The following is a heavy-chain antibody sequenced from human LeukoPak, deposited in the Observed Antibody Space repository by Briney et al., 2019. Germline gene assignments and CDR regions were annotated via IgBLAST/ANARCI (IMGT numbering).Heavy chain of an antibody. V-gene: IGHV1-8*01. CDR2: MYPNSGNT. CDR3: ARSNYYGSRPFDY. D-gene: IGHD3-10*01. J-gene: IGHJ4*02. Sequence: ASVKVSCKASGYTFTSYDINWVRQATGQGLAWMGWMYPNSGNTGYVQKFQGRVTMTMNTSIISAYMELSSLRSEDTAVYYCARSNYYGSRPFDYWGQGTLVTVSS. CDR1: GYTFTSYD.